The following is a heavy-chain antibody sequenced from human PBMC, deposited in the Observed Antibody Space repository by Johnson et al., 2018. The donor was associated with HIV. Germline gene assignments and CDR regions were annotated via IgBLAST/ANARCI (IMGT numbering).Heavy chain of an antibody. D-gene: IGHD5-12*01. V-gene: IGHV3-15*01. CDR1: GFSVSTSY. CDR2: IKSKTDGGTT. CDR3: TTGLPGATYDAFDI. J-gene: IGHJ3*02. Sequence: VQLVESGGGLVQPGRSPRLSCAASGFSVSTSYMTWVRQAPGKGLEWVGRIKSKTDGGTTDYAAPVKGRFTISRDDSKNTLYLQMNSLKTEDTAVYYCTTGLPGATYDAFDIWGQGTMVTV.